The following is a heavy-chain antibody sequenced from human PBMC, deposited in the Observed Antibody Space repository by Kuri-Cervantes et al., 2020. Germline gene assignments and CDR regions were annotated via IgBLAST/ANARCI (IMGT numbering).Heavy chain of an antibody. Sequence: SETLSLTCAVYGGSFSGYYWSWIRQPPGKGLERIGEINHSGSTNYNPSLKSRVTISVDTSKHQFSLKLSSVTAADTAVYYCARGDNYYYYGMDVWGQGTTVTVSS. V-gene: IGHV4-34*01. D-gene: IGHD2-15*01. CDR2: INHSGST. CDR1: GGSFSGYY. CDR3: ARGDNYYYYGMDV. J-gene: IGHJ6*02.